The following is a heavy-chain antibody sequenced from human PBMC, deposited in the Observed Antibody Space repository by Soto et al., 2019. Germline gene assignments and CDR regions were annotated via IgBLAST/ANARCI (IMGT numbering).Heavy chain of an antibody. CDR3: ARVGTSYCSSTSCYSYWDFDL. V-gene: IGHV1-69*01. D-gene: IGHD2-2*01. CDR1: GGTFSSYA. Sequence: QVQLVQSGAEVKKPGSSVKVSCKASGGTFSSYAISWVRQAPGQGLEWMGGIIPIFGTANYAQKFQGRVTITADESTSTAYMELSSLRSEDTAVYYCARVGTSYCSSTSCYSYWDFDLWGRGTLVTVSS. J-gene: IGHJ2*01. CDR2: IIPIFGTA.